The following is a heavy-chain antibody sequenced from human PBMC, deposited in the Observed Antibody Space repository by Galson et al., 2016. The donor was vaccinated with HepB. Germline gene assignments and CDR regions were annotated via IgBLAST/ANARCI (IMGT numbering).Heavy chain of an antibody. CDR1: GFSFSSFA. CDR3: VREGADYVGFDY. Sequence: SLRLSCAASGFSFSSFAMSWVRQAPGQGLEWVSAISGNGVTTYYADSVRGRFTISRDNSKNTLYLQMSSLRAEDTAVYYCVREGADYVGFDYWGQGALVTVSS. J-gene: IGHJ4*02. V-gene: IGHV3-23*01. CDR2: ISGNGVTT. D-gene: IGHD4-17*01.